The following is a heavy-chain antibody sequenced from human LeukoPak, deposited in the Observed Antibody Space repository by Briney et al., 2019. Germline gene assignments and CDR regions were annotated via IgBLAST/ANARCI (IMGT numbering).Heavy chain of an antibody. J-gene: IGHJ4*02. CDR1: GLTFSNYA. CDR2: ISGSGGRT. D-gene: IGHD6-19*01. V-gene: IGHV3-23*01. Sequence: GGSLRFSCAACGLTFSNYAMSWVRQAPGKGLQWVSTISGSGGRTYYADSMKGRFTISRDNSKNTLYLQMNSLRADDTAVYYCAKPIYSSGWYEAFDYWGQGTLVTVSS. CDR3: AKPIYSSGWYEAFDY.